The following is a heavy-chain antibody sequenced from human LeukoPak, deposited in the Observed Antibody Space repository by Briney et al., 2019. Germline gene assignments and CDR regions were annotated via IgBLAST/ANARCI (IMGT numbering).Heavy chain of an antibody. Sequence: PGGSLRLSCAASGFTFSSYSMNWVRQAPGKGLEWVSYISSSSSTIYYADSVKGRFTISRDNSKNTLYLQMNSLRAEDTAVYYCARAAGDRIGYHDLWGRGTLVTVSS. CDR1: GFTFSSYS. J-gene: IGHJ2*01. CDR3: ARAAGDRIGYHDL. CDR2: ISSSSSTI. V-gene: IGHV3-48*01. D-gene: IGHD7-27*01.